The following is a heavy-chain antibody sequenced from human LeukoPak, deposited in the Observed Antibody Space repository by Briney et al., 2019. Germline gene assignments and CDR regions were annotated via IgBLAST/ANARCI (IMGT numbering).Heavy chain of an antibody. Sequence: PSETLSLTCTVSGGSISSTNYYWGWIRQPPGKGLEWIGNIYYSGSAYYNPSLKSRVTISVDTSKNQFSLKLSSVTAADTAVYYCATSIVVTHYWGQGTLVTVSS. J-gene: IGHJ4*02. CDR1: GGSISSTNYY. D-gene: IGHD3-22*01. CDR3: ATSIVVTHY. V-gene: IGHV4-39*01. CDR2: IYYSGSA.